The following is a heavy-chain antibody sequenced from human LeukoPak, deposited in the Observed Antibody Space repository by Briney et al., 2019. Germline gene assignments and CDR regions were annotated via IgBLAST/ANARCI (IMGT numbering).Heavy chain of an antibody. CDR1: GGSISSYY. V-gene: IGHV4-59*01. J-gene: IGHJ4*02. CDR3: ARRGKEGKVDY. CDR2: IYYSGST. Sequence: PSETLSLTCTVSGGSISSYYWSWIRQPPGKGLEWIGYIYYSGSTNYNPSLKSRVTISVDTSKNQFSLKLSSVTAADTAVYYCARRGKEGKVDYWGQGTLVTVSS. D-gene: IGHD3-10*01.